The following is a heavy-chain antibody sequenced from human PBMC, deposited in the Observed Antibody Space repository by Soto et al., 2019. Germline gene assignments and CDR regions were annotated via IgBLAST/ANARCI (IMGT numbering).Heavy chain of an antibody. Sequence: GGSLRLSCVASGFTFSSYAMHWVRQAPGKGLEWVAVISNDGSNKYYPGSVKGRFTISRDNSKDTLYLQMNSLRAEDTAVYYCARDRTTPLEYFQHWGQGTLVTVSS. J-gene: IGHJ1*01. CDR1: GFTFSSYA. V-gene: IGHV3-30*04. D-gene: IGHD1-7*01. CDR2: ISNDGSNK. CDR3: ARDRTTPLEYFQH.